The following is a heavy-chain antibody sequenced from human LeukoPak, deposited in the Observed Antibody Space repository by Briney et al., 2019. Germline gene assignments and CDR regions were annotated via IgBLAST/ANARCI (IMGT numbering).Heavy chain of an antibody. CDR1: GDSVSSSFAA. V-gene: IGHV6-1*01. CDR2: TYYRSKWYH. Sequence: SQTLSLTCAISGDSVSSSFAAWTWIRQSPSRGLEWLGRTYYRSKWYHDYAESLKSRITINPDTSKNQFSLHLTSVTPEDTAVYFCSRGRSLGYCSSTSCYVSDAFDIWGQGTIVTVSS. D-gene: IGHD2-2*01. CDR3: SRGRSLGYCSSTSCYVSDAFDI. J-gene: IGHJ3*02.